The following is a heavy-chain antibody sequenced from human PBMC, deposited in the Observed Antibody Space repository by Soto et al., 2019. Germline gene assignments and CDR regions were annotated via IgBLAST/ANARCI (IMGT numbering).Heavy chain of an antibody. V-gene: IGHV4-59*02. CDR3: ATYFVGAGGRGY. D-gene: IGHD3-9*01. Sequence: QVQLQESGPGLVKPSETLSLTCTVSAGSVSTEHWSWIRQPPGKGLEWIGCFSYRGSTYYNPSLKSRITISVDTSKNQFSLELSSVPAADTAVYYCATYFVGAGGRGYWGQGTLVTVSS. J-gene: IGHJ4*02. CDR1: AGSVSTEH. CDR2: FSYRGST.